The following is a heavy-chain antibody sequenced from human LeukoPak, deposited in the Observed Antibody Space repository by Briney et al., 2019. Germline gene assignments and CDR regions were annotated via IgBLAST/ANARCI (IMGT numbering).Heavy chain of an antibody. Sequence: SETLSLTCTVSGGSISSSSYYWGWIRQPPGKGLEWIGSSYYSGSTYYNPSLKSRVTISVDTSKNQFSLKLSSVTAADTAVYYCATNYLGDWGQGTLVTVSS. CDR1: GGSISSSSYY. D-gene: IGHD7-27*01. V-gene: IGHV4-39*07. J-gene: IGHJ4*02. CDR3: ATNYLGD. CDR2: SYYSGST.